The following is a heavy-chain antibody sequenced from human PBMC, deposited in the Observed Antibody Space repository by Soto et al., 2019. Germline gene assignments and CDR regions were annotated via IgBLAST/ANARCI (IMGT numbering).Heavy chain of an antibody. D-gene: IGHD6-19*01. CDR3: ARARERYSSGWYYFDY. CDR2: IYYSGST. Sequence: SETLSLTCTVSGGSISSYYWSWIRQPPGKGLEWIGYIYYSGSTNYNPSLKSRVTISLDTSKNQFSLKLSSVTAADTAVYYCARARERYSSGWYYFDYWGQGALVTVSS. V-gene: IGHV4-59*01. J-gene: IGHJ4*02. CDR1: GGSISSYY.